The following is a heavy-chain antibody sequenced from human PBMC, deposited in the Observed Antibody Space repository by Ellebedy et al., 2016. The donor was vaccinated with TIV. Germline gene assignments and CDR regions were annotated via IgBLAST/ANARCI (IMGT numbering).Heavy chain of an antibody. CDR1: GFAFSSFG. CDR3: AKSRDGYNHGLF. CDR2: IFHNGNSE. Sequence: PGGSLRLSCTASGFAFSSFGMHWVRQEPGKGLEWLAVIFHNGNSEYYGDSVKGRFTISRDNSKNTLYLQMNNLGAEDTAMYYCAKSRDGYNHGLFWGQGTLLMVSS. D-gene: IGHD5-24*01. J-gene: IGHJ4*02. V-gene: IGHV3-33*06.